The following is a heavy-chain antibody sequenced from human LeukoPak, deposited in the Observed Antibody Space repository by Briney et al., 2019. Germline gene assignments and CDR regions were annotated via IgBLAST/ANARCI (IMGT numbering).Heavy chain of an antibody. CDR3: ARRAAVAADPENWFDP. V-gene: IGHV1-3*03. J-gene: IGHJ5*02. Sequence: ASVKVSCKASGYTFTSYAMHWVRQAPGQRLEWMGWINAGNGNTKYSQEFQGRVTITRDTPASTAYMELSSLRSEDTAVYYCARRAAVAADPENWFDPWGQGTLATVSS. CDR2: INAGNGNT. D-gene: IGHD6-19*01. CDR1: GYTFTSYA.